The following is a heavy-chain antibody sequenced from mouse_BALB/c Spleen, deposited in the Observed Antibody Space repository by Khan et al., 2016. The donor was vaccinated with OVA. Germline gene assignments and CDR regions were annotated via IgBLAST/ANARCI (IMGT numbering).Heavy chain of an antibody. J-gene: IGHJ3*01. CDR1: GYTFTSYT. CDR3: VRDGAYHRNDGWFAY. CDR2: INPSNGYT. D-gene: IGHD2-14*01. Sequence: QVRLQQSGAELARPGASVKMSCKASGYTFTSYTIHCIKKRPGQGLEWIGYINPSNGYTNYNQKFKDKATLTTDKSSTTAYLQLSSLTSDDSAVYNCVRDGAYHRNDGWFAYWGQGTLVTVSA. V-gene: IGHV1-4*01.